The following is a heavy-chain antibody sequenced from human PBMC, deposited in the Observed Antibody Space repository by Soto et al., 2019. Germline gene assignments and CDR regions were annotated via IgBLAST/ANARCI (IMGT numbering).Heavy chain of an antibody. CDR2: ISYDGSNK. J-gene: IGHJ4*02. Sequence: QVQLVESGGGVVQPGRSLRLSCAAAGFTFSSYAMHWVRQAPGKGLEWVAVISYDGSNKYYADSVKGRVTISRDNSKNALSLQMNSLRAEDTAVYYCEEPGTRAYWGQGTLVTVS. D-gene: IGHD1-7*01. V-gene: IGHV3-30-3*01. CDR3: EEPGTRAY. CDR1: GFTFSSYA.